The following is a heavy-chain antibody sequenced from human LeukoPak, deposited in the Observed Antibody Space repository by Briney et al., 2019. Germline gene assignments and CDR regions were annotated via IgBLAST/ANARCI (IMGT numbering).Heavy chain of an antibody. CDR3: ARDLYDILTGSSWFSPFDY. D-gene: IGHD3-9*01. Sequence: PGGSLRLSCAASGFTFSSYWMGWVRQAPGKGLEWVANMNIDGSEKYYADSAKGRFTISRDNARNSVYLQMNSLRSEDTAVYYCARDLYDILTGSSWFSPFDYWGQGTLVTVSS. CDR2: MNIDGSEK. V-gene: IGHV3-7*01. CDR1: GFTFSSYW. J-gene: IGHJ4*02.